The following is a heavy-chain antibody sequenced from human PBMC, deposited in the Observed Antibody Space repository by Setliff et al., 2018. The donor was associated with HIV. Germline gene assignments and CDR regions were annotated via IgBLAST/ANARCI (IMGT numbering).Heavy chain of an antibody. V-gene: IGHV3-9*01. CDR2: ISWNSGSI. Sequence: HPGGSLRLSCAASGFTFDDYAMHWVRQAPGKGLEWVSGISWNSGSIGYADSVKGRFTISRDNAKNSLYLQMNNLRAEDTAVYYCVRDYMWAFDYWGQGTLVTVSS. CDR1: GFTFDDYA. CDR3: VRDYMWAFDY. J-gene: IGHJ4*02. D-gene: IGHD1-26*01.